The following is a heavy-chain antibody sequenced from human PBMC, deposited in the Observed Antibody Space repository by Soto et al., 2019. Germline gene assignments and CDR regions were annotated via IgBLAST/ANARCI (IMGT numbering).Heavy chain of an antibody. CDR3: ARELITGRDYYYYGMDV. Sequence: QVQLVQSGAEVKKPGSSVKVSYKASGGTFSSYAISWVRQAPGQGLEWMGGIIPIFGTANYAQKFQGRVTITADESTSTAYMELSSLRSEDTAVYYCARELITGRDYYYYGMDVWGQGTTVTVSS. CDR1: GGTFSSYA. V-gene: IGHV1-69*01. J-gene: IGHJ6*02. D-gene: IGHD1-20*01. CDR2: IIPIFGTA.